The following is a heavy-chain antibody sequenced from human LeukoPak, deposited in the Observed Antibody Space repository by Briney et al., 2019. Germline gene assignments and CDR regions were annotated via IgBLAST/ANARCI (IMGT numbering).Heavy chain of an antibody. CDR1: GFHFTTYW. Sequence: PGGSLRLSCAASGFHFTTYWMGWVRQAPGKGLEWVANIKQDGSEKYYVDSVKGRFTISRDNAENSLSLQMNSLRAEDTAVYYCARDRTGQQLISRKEYYYMDVWGKGTTVTISS. V-gene: IGHV3-7*01. D-gene: IGHD4-11*01. CDR3: ARDRTGQQLISRKEYYYMDV. J-gene: IGHJ6*03. CDR2: IKQDGSEK.